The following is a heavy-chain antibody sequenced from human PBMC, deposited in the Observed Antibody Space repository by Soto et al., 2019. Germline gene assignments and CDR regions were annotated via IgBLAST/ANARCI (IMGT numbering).Heavy chain of an antibody. V-gene: IGHV1-8*01. J-gene: IGHJ6*03. CDR3: ARGPEYPVGGAKYRFYCLDA. CDR2: MNPNSGDT. CDR1: GYTFTSHD. D-gene: IGHD2-21*01. Sequence: QVPLVQSGAEVKKPGASVRVSCKASGYTFTSHDINWVRQATGQGLEWLGWMNPNSGDTGYAQKFQGSVTMTRDTSISTAYTELSNLRSDDTAVYFCARGPEYPVGGAKYRFYCLDAWGEGTTVTVSS.